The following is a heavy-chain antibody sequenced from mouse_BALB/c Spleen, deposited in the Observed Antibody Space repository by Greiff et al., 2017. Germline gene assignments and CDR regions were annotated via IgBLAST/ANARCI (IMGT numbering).Heavy chain of an antibody. J-gene: IGHJ2*01. CDR3: ARWMITTGGFDY. CDR1: GDSITSGY. D-gene: IGHD2-4*01. Sequence: EVKLVESGPSLVKPSQTLSLTCSVTGDSITSGYWNWIRKFPGNKLEYMGYISYSGSTYYNPSLKSRISITRDTSKNQYYLQLNSVTTEDTATYYCARWMITTGGFDYWGQGTTLTVSS. CDR2: ISYSGST. V-gene: IGHV3-8*02.